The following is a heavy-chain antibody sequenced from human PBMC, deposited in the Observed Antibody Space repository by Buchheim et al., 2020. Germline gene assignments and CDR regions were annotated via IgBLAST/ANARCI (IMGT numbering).Heavy chain of an antibody. CDR1: GFTFSSYA. D-gene: IGHD6-13*01. CDR3: ASQQSFDY. CDR2: ISYDGSNK. V-gene: IGHV3-30-3*01. Sequence: QVQLVESGGGVVQPGRSLRLSCAASGFTFSSYAMHWVRQAPGKGLEWVAVISYDGSNKYYADPVKGRFTISRDNSKNTLYLQMSSLRAEDTAVYYCASQQSFDYWGQGTL. J-gene: IGHJ4*02.